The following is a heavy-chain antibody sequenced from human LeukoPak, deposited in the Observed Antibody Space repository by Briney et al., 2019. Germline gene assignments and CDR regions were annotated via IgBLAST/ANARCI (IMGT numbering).Heavy chain of an antibody. J-gene: IGHJ4*02. CDR1: AGSFSGHY. CDR3: ARGHYSYGYSY. D-gene: IGHD5-18*01. CDR2: INRSGST. Sequence: PSETLSLKCAVYAGSFSGHYWRWIPQPPGKGLGWIGYINRSGSTSYNPSLKSRVTISVDTSKNQFSLKLSSVTAADTAVYYCARGHYSYGYSYWGQGTLVTVSS. V-gene: IGHV4-34*01.